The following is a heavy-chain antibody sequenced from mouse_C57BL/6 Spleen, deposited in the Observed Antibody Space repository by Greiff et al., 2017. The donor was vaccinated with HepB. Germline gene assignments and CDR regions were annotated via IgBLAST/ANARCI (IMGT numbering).Heavy chain of an antibody. D-gene: IGHD1-1*01. CDR2: IDPSDSYT. CDR1: GYTFTSYW. V-gene: IGHV1-59*01. CDR3: ASISMVVAPTRFFEV. J-gene: IGHJ1*02. Sequence: QVQLQQPGAELVRPGTSVKLSCKASGYTFTSYWMHWVKQRPGQGLEWIGVIDPSDSYTNYNQKFKGKATLTVDTSSSTAYMPLSSLTSEDSAVYYCASISMVVAPTRFFEVWGTWTPVTVSS.